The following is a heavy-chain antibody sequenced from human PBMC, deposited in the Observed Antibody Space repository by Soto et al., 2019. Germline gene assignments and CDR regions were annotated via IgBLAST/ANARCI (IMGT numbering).Heavy chain of an antibody. CDR1: GFILSNYD. V-gene: IGHV3-13*04. CDR3: ARRIIPSSYGHTWFDS. Sequence: GGSLRLSCAGSGFILSNYDIHWVRQVTGKGLEWVSGIGIAGDTFHSDSVKGRFTIVRENARNSLFLQMNSLRVGDTAVYYCARRIIPSSYGHTWFDSWGQGILVTVSS. D-gene: IGHD2-15*01. CDR2: IGIAGDT. J-gene: IGHJ5*01.